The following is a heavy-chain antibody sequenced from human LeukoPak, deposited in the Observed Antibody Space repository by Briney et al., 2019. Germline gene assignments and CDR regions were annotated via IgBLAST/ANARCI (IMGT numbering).Heavy chain of an antibody. D-gene: IGHD3-16*01. CDR2: ITGTAGTI. CDR3: ARGPSYFDY. J-gene: IGHJ4*02. V-gene: IGHV3-48*03. CDR1: GFTFSNHQ. Sequence: PGGSLRLSCAASGFTFSNHQMSWVPQAPGKGLEWVAYITGTAGTIFYVDSVKGRFTISRDNAGNSLYLQMNSLRAEDTAIYYCARGPSYFDYWGQGTLVTVSS.